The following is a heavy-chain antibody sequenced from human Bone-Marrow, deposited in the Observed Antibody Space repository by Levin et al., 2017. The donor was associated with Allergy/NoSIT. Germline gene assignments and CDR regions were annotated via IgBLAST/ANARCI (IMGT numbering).Heavy chain of an antibody. CDR1: GFSFDDFY. CDR3: ARDFMLAGSTTSYYHYYGVDL. J-gene: IGHJ6*02. CDR2: ISNTGSVI. Sequence: PGGSLRLSCAASGFSFDDFYMSWIRQAPGKGLEWVSYISNTGSVIYNAASVKGRFTISRDNAQKSLYLQMNSLRAEDTAVYYCARDFMLAGSTTSYYHYYGVDLWGQGTTVTVSS. D-gene: IGHD1-1*01. V-gene: IGHV3-11*01.